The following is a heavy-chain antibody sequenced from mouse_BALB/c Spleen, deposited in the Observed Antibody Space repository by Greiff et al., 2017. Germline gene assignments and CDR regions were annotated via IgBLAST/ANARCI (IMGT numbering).Heavy chain of an antibody. CDR2: IDPSDSYT. CDR1: GYTFTSYW. V-gene: IGHV1S127*01. CDR3: TRSYYDYEAWFAY. D-gene: IGHD2-4*01. Sequence: QVQLKQPGAELVKPGASVKMSCKASGYTFTSYWMHWVKQRPGQGLEWIGTIDPSDSYTSYNQKFKGKATLTVDTSSSTAYMQLSSLTSEDSAVYYCTRSYYDYEAWFAYWGQGTLVTVSA. J-gene: IGHJ3*01.